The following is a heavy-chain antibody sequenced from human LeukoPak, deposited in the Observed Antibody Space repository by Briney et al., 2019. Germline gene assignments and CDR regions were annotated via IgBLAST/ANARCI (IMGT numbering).Heavy chain of an antibody. CDR1: GFTFSSYA. V-gene: IGHV3-23*01. CDR2: ISGSGGST. J-gene: IGHJ4*02. D-gene: IGHD3-22*01. CDR3: AKDDYYDSSGYPWSFDY. Sequence: GGSLRLSCAAFGFTFSSYAMSWVRQAPGKGLEWVSAISGSGGSTYYADSVKGRFTISRDNSKNTVYLQMNSLRAEDTAVYYCAKDDYYDSSGYPWSFDYWGQGTLVTVSS.